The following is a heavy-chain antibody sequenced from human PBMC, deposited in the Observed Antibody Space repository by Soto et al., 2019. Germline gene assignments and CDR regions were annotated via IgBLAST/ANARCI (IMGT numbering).Heavy chain of an antibody. CDR2: IYYNGNT. CDR1: GGPISSGDSY. CDR3: ARSGYIYGHDASDI. J-gene: IGHJ3*02. V-gene: IGHV4-30-4*01. Sequence: SETLSLTCNVSGGPISSGDSYWNWIRQPPGKGLEWIGYIYYNGNTYSDPSLKSRITMSVDTSKNQFSLKLSSVTAADTAMYYCARSGYIYGHDASDIWGQGTMVT. D-gene: IGHD3-22*01.